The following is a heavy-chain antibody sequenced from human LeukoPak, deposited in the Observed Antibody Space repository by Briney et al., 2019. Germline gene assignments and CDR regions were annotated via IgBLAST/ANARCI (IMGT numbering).Heavy chain of an antibody. CDR2: IIPIFGAA. V-gene: IGHV1-69*05. CDR3: ARAPGTATPYYYYMDV. J-gene: IGHJ6*03. D-gene: IGHD2-21*02. Sequence: SVKVSCKASGGTFSSYAISWVRQAPGQGLEWMGGIIPIFGAANYAQKFQGRVTITTDESTSTAYMELSSLRSEDTAVYYCARAPGTATPYYYYMDVWGKGTTVTVSS. CDR1: GGTFSSYA.